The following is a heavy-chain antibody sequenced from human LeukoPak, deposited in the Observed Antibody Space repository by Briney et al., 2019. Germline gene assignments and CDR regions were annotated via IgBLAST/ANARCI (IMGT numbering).Heavy chain of an antibody. J-gene: IGHJ4*02. CDR2: INHSGST. CDR1: GRSFSGYY. Sequence: KASETLSLTCAVYGRSFSGYYSGWIRQPPGKGLEWSGEINHSGSTNSNPSLKSRVTISVDTSKNQFSLKLSSVTAADTAVYYCARGPPRGGAVRYSSGWYVGYWGQGTLVTVSS. CDR3: ARGPPRGGAVRYSSGWYVGY. D-gene: IGHD6-19*01. V-gene: IGHV4-34*01.